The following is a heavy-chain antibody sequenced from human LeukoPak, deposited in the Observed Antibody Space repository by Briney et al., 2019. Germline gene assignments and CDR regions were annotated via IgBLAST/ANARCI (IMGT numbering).Heavy chain of an antibody. J-gene: IGHJ4*02. Sequence: GGSLRLSCAVSGFTFNNYGINWVRQAPGKGLEWLSYIGSNGDDKLYADSVKGRFTISRDDAKNSVYLQMNILRDEDTALYYCARDLDGDEDFDYWGQGTLVTVSS. CDR1: GFTFNNYG. CDR3: ARDLDGDEDFDY. V-gene: IGHV3-48*03. D-gene: IGHD5-24*01. CDR2: IGSNGDDK.